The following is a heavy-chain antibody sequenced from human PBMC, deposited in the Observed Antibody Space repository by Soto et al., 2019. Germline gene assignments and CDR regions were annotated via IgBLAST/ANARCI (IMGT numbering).Heavy chain of an antibody. J-gene: IGHJ4*02. Sequence: GGSLRLSCAASGFIFTRYSMNWVRQAPGKRLEWVSSISSTTNYIYYGDSMKGRFTISRDNAKNSLYLEMNSLSAEDTAVYYCARESEDLTSNLDYWGQGTLVTVSS. CDR1: GFIFTRYS. CDR2: ISSTTNYI. V-gene: IGHV3-21*06. CDR3: ARESEDLTSNLDY.